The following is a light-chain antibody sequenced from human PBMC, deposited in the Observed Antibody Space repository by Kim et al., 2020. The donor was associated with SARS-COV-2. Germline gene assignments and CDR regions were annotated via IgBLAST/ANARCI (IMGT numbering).Light chain of an antibody. V-gene: IGKV1-39*01. CDR2: AAS. J-gene: IGKJ3*01. CDR3: QQSYSTPFT. CDR1: QSISNY. Sequence: DIQMTQSPSSLSASVGDRVTITCRASQSISNYLNWYQQRPGKAPKLLIYAASSLQSGVPSGFSGSGYGTDFTLTISSLQPEDFATYYCQQSYSTPFTFGPGIKVDIK.